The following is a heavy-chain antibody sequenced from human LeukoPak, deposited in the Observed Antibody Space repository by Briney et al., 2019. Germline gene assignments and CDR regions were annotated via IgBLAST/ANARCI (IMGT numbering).Heavy chain of an antibody. Sequence: ASVKVSCKASGYTFTSYAMNWVRQAPGQGLEWMGWINTNTGNPTYAQGFTGRFVFSLDTSVSTAYLQISSLKAEDTAVYYCARDIQYIVLMVYAGDAFDIWGQGTMVTVSS. J-gene: IGHJ3*02. CDR3: ARDIQYIVLMVYAGDAFDI. CDR2: INTNTGNP. CDR1: GYTFTSYA. V-gene: IGHV7-4-1*02. D-gene: IGHD2-8*01.